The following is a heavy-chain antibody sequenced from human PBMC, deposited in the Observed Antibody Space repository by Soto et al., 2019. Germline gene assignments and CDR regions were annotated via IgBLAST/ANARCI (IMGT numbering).Heavy chain of an antibody. J-gene: IGHJ6*02. CDR2: INPNSGGT. CDR3: ARDRTTIFGVVIIRNGMDV. V-gene: IGHV1-2*02. CDR1: GYTFTGYY. Sequence: ASVKVSCNASGYTFTGYYMHWVRQAPGQGLEWMGWINPNSGGTNYAQKFQGRVTMTRDTSISTAYMELSRLRSDDTAVYYCARDRTTIFGVVIIRNGMDVWGQGTTVTVSS. D-gene: IGHD3-3*01.